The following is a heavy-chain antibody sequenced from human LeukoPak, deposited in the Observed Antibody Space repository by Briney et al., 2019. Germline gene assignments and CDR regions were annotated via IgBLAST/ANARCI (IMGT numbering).Heavy chain of an antibody. Sequence: GGSLRLSCAASGFTFSSYAMSWVRQAPGKGLEWVSAISGSGGSTYYADSVKGRFIISRDNSKNTLHLQMNSLRAEDTAVYYCAKTTLAIRYDYWGQGTLVTVSS. J-gene: IGHJ4*02. CDR3: AKTTLAIRYDY. CDR1: GFTFSSYA. V-gene: IGHV3-23*01. D-gene: IGHD1-1*01. CDR2: ISGSGGST.